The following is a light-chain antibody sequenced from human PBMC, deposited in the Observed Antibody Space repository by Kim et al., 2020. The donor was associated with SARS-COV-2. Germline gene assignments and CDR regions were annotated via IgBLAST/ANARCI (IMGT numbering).Light chain of an antibody. V-gene: IGLV2-8*01. Sequence: GQSVTFSCTGTSSDVGGYNHVTWYQQHPGKAPELMIYEVSKRPSGVPDRFSGSKSGNTASLTVSGLQAEDEADYYCSSYAGSNNLVFGGGTQLTVL. CDR3: SSYAGSNNLV. CDR2: EVS. J-gene: IGLJ3*02. CDR1: SSDVGGYNH.